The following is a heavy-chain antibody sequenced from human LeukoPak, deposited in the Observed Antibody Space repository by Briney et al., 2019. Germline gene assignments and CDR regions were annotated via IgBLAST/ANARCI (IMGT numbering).Heavy chain of an antibody. V-gene: IGHV4-34*01. J-gene: IGHJ5*02. CDR3: ARTAYCSSTSCYGAWFDP. CDR1: GGSFSGYY. CDR2: INHSGST. D-gene: IGHD2-2*01. Sequence: SETLSLTCAVYGGSFSGYYWSWIRQPPGKGLEWIGEINHSGSTNYNPSFKSRDTISVDTSKNQFSLKLSSVTAADTAVYYCARTAYCSSTSCYGAWFDPWGQGTLVTVSS.